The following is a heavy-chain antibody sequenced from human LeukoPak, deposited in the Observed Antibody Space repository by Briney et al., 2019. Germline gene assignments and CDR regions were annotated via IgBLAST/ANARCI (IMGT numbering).Heavy chain of an antibody. Sequence: SETLSLTRTVSGGSISSYYWSWIRQPPGKGLEWSGYIYYSGSTNYNPSLKSRVAISVDTSKNQFSLKLSSVTAADTAVYYCARDRFGITIFSVMDVWGQGTTVTVSS. CDR3: ARDRFGITIFSVMDV. D-gene: IGHD3-3*01. CDR2: IYYSGST. V-gene: IGHV4-59*01. CDR1: GGSISSYY. J-gene: IGHJ6*02.